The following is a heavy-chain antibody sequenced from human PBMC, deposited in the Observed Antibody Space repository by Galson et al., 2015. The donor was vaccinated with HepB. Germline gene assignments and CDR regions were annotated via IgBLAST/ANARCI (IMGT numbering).Heavy chain of an antibody. CDR2: IDPSDSYT. CDR1: GYSFTSYW. Sequence: QSGAEVKKPGESLRISCKGSGYSFTSYWISWVRQMPGKGLEWMGRIDPSDSYTNYSPSFQGHVTISADKFISTAYLQWSSLKASDTAMYYCARTPTDYWYFDLWGRGTLVTVSS. D-gene: IGHD1-14*01. CDR3: ARTPTDYWYFDL. J-gene: IGHJ2*01. V-gene: IGHV5-10-1*01.